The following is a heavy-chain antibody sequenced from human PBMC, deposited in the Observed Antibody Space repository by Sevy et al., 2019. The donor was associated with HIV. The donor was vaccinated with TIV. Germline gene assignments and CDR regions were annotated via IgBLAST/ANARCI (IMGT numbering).Heavy chain of an antibody. V-gene: IGHV3-7*03. CDR2: IKKDGSEK. Sequence: GGSLRLSCAGSGFTFSNFWMTWVRQGPGKGLEWVANIKKDGSEKHYMDSVKGRFIISRDNAKNSLYLQMNSLRAEDTAVYYCARDCNSASCLWGLDVWGQGTTVTVSS. D-gene: IGHD1-26*01. CDR1: GFTFSNFW. J-gene: IGHJ6*02. CDR3: ARDCNSASCLWGLDV.